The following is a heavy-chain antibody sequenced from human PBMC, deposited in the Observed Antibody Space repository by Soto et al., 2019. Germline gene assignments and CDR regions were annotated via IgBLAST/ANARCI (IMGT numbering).Heavy chain of an antibody. J-gene: IGHJ5*02. Sequence: GSLRLSCAASGFTFSSYGVHWVRQAPGKGLEWVAVISYDGSNKYYADSVKGRFTISRDNSKNTLYLQMNSLRAEDTAVYYCAKVAAAHLPWFDPWGQGTLVTVSS. CDR1: GFTFSSYG. D-gene: IGHD6-13*01. CDR3: AKVAAAHLPWFDP. V-gene: IGHV3-30*18. CDR2: ISYDGSNK.